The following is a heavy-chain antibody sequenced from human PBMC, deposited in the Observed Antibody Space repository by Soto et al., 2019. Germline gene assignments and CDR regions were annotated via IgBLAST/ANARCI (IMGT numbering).Heavy chain of an antibody. J-gene: IGHJ5*02. CDR3: ARGHSSSWYRVHWFDP. D-gene: IGHD6-13*01. CDR1: GFTFSSYW. CDR2: IKQDGSEK. Sequence: GSLRLSCAASGFTFSSYWMSWVRQAPGKGLEWVANIKQDGSEKYYVDSVKGRFTISRDNAKNSLYLQMNSLRAEDTAVYYCARGHSSSWYRVHWFDPWGQGTLVTVSS. V-gene: IGHV3-7*03.